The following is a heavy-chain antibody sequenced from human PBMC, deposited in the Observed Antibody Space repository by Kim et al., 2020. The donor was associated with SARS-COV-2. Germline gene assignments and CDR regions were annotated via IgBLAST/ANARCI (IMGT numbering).Heavy chain of an antibody. D-gene: IGHD2-2*01. Sequence: GGSLRLSCVGSGFTFGNHAMHWVRQAPGKGLQWVAVISYDGGNQYHADSVQGRVTISRDNSKNTLHLQMNSLRIDDTGVYYCARADCSSTTCPPDYWGQG. CDR2: ISYDGGNQ. CDR1: GFTFGNHA. V-gene: IGHV3-30*04. CDR3: ARADCSSTTCPPDY. J-gene: IGHJ4*02.